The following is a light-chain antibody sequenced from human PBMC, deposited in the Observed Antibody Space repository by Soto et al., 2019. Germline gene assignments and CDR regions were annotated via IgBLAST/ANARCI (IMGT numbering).Light chain of an antibody. V-gene: IGKV3-20*01. Sequence: EIVLTQSPGTLSLSPGERATLSCRASQSVSSSYLAWYQQKPGQAPRLLIYGASSRATGIPDRFSGSGSGTDFTLTISSLEPEDFAVYYWQQYGSSPRTFGPGTKVDIK. J-gene: IGKJ3*01. CDR3: QQYGSSPRT. CDR1: QSVSSSY. CDR2: GAS.